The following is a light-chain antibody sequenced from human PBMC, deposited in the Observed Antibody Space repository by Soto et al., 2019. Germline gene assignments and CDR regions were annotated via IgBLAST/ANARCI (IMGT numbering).Light chain of an antibody. V-gene: IGKV3-20*01. CDR3: QQYGSSPPDT. J-gene: IGKJ5*01. Sequence: EIVLTRSPGTLSLSPGERATLSCRASQSVSSSYLAWYQQKPGQAPRLHIYGASSRATGIPDRFSGSGSGTDFTLTISRLEPEDFAVYYCQQYGSSPPDTFGQGTRLEIK. CDR2: GAS. CDR1: QSVSSSY.